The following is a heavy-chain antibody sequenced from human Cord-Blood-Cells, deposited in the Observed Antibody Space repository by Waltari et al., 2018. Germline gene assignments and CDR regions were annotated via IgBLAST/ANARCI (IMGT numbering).Heavy chain of an antibody. J-gene: IGHJ5*02. CDR1: GFTFSSYS. CDR2: ISSSSSYI. CDR3: ARDSAIMGT. V-gene: IGHV3-21*01. D-gene: IGHD2-8*01. Sequence: EVQLVESGGGLVKPGGSLRLSCAASGFTFSSYSMTWVRQAPGKGLEGVSSISSSSSYIYYADSVKGRFTISRDNAKNSLYLQMNSLRAEDTAVYYCARDSAIMGTWGQGTLVTVSS.